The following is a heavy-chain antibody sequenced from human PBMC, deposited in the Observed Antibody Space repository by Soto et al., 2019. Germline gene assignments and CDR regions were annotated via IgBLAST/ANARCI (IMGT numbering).Heavy chain of an antibody. Sequence: QVQLQQWGAGLLKPSETLSLTCAVYGGSFSGYQWSWIRQTPGKGLEWIGEINDRGNINYNPSLKSRVTIFLDTPMKPITLKLSSVTAAVTAVYYCARGLILWFGELSRRGGYYYYMDVWGKGTTVIVSS. D-gene: IGHD3-10*01. J-gene: IGHJ6*03. CDR1: GGSFSGYQ. V-gene: IGHV4-34*01. CDR2: INDRGNI. CDR3: ARGLILWFGELSRRGGYYYYMDV.